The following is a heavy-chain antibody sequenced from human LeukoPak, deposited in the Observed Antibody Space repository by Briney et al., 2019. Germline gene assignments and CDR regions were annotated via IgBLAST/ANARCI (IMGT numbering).Heavy chain of an antibody. CDR3: AKGVAAAGTGGRF. CDR2: IRYDGSDK. CDR1: GFTFSSYG. Sequence: GGSLRLSCAASGFTFSSYGMSWVRQAPGKGLEWAALIRYDGSDKYYADSVKGRFTNSRAKNTLYLQMNSLRAEDTAVYYCAKGVAAAGTGGRFWGQGTLVTVSS. D-gene: IGHD6-13*01. V-gene: IGHV3-30*02. J-gene: IGHJ4*02.